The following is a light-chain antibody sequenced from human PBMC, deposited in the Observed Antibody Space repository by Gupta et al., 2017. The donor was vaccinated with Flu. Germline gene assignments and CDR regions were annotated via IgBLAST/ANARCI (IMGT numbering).Light chain of an antibody. CDR2: KAS. V-gene: IGKV1-5*03. Sequence: DIQMSQSPSTLPSSVGDRVTITCRASQSISSWFAWYQQKPGKAPKLLIYKASILESGVPSRFSGSGSGTEFTLTISSLQPDDLAAYYCQQYEAYPLTFGGGTKVEIK. CDR1: QSISSW. CDR3: QQYEAYPLT. J-gene: IGKJ4*01.